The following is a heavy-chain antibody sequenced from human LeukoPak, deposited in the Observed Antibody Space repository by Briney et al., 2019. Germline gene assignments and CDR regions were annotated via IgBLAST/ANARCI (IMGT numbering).Heavy chain of an antibody. CDR2: INYSGNT. J-gene: IGHJ4*02. CDR1: GGSISDYY. Sequence: SETLSLTCTVSGGSISDYYWSWLRQPPGKGLEWIGYINYSGNTNYNPSLKSRVTISVDTSKNQFSLRLTSVTAADTAVFYCAREGRQDYVYFDYWGQGSLVAVSS. D-gene: IGHD4-17*01. CDR3: AREGRQDYVYFDY. V-gene: IGHV4-59*01.